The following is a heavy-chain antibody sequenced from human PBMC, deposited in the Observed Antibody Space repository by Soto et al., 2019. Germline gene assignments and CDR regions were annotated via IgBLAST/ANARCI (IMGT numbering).Heavy chain of an antibody. Sequence: XESLSLRVPVDKGSFGGYYWAWVRQSPERGLDWVGEITHSGSTNYSPCLRSRVTISVDTSKNHFFLNLRSVTAADSGIYFFARVSCSGISCYLTTRYNYYVLEIWGQGTTVTAP. CDR2: ITHSGST. CDR1: KGSFGGYY. CDR3: ARVSCSGISCYLTTRYNYYVLEI. D-gene: IGHD2-15*01. V-gene: IGHV4-34*01. J-gene: IGHJ6*02.